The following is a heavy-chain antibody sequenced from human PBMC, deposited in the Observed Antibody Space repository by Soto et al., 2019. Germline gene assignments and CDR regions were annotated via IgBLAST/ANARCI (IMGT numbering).Heavy chain of an antibody. D-gene: IGHD6-13*01. CDR3: ARGSSWSPFYYYYGMDV. Sequence: GASVKVSCKASGYTFTSYDINWVRQATGQGLEWMGWMNPNSGNTGYAQKFQGRVTMTRNTSISTAYMELSSLRSEDTAVYYCARGSSWSPFYYYYGMDVWGQGTTVTVSS. V-gene: IGHV1-8*01. J-gene: IGHJ6*02. CDR1: GYTFTSYD. CDR2: MNPNSGNT.